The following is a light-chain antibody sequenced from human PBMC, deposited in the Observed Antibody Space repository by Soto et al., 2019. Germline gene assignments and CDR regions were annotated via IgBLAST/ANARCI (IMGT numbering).Light chain of an antibody. CDR3: SSYVSSDTLV. J-gene: IGLJ3*02. CDR1: SSDIGSYNY. V-gene: IGLV2-14*01. Sequence: QSXLXQXASVXGSPXXXXXXXXTGTSSDIGSYNYVSWYQRHPGKVPKLMIYEVSYRPSGVSNRFSGSKSGNTASLTISGLQAEDEADYYCSSYVSSDTLVFGGGTKLTVL. CDR2: EVS.